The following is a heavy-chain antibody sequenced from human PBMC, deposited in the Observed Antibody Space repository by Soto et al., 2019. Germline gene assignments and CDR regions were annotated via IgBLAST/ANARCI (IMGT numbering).Heavy chain of an antibody. D-gene: IGHD3-10*02. CDR3: ARDTLAEGWLPVRLPFYFDF. Sequence: QVQLVESGGGVVQPGRSLRLSCAASGFTFSSYAMHWVRQAPGKGLEWVAVISYDGSNKYYADSVKGRFTISRDNSKNTLYLQIISLRAEDSAVYYCARDTLAEGWLPVRLPFYFDFWGQGTLVTVSS. V-gene: IGHV3-30*14. CDR2: ISYDGSNK. CDR1: GFTFSSYA. J-gene: IGHJ4*02.